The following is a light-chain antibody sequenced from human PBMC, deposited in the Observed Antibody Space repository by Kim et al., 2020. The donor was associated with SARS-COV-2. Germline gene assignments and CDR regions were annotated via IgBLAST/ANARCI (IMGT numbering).Light chain of an antibody. CDR1: QSVSSSY. V-gene: IGKV3-20*01. Sequence: SPGEGATLSCRASQSVSSSYLAWYQQNPGQAPRLLIYGASSRATGIPDRFSGSGSGTDFTLTISRLEPEDFAVYYCQQYGSSPLTFGGGTKVDIK. CDR3: QQYGSSPLT. CDR2: GAS. J-gene: IGKJ4*01.